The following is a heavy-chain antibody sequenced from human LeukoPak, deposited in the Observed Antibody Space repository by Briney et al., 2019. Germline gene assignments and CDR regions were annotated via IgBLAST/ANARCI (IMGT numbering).Heavy chain of an antibody. CDR3: ARGGGGYVGFDY. J-gene: IGHJ4*02. D-gene: IGHD5-12*01. V-gene: IGHV3-7*03. Sequence: GRSLRLSCAASGFSFSSYAMSWVRQAPGKGLEWVANIRQDGSEKYYVDSVKGRFTISRDNAKNSLYLQMNSLRAEDTAVYHCARGGGGYVGFDYWGQGTLVTVSS. CDR2: IRQDGSEK. CDR1: GFSFSSYA.